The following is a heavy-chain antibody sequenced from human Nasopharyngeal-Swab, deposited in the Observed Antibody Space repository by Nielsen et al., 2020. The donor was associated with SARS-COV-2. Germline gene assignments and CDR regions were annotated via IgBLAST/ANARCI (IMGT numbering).Heavy chain of an antibody. V-gene: IGHV1-69*10. CDR1: GDTFSSYA. Sequence: SVKVSCKASGDTFSSYAISWVRQAPGQGLEWMGGIIPILGIANYAQKFQGRVTITADKSTSTAYMELRSLRSEDTAVYYCARAMATVGAVYYYGMDVWGQGTRVTGS. J-gene: IGHJ6*02. CDR3: ARAMATVGAVYYYGMDV. D-gene: IGHD4-23*01. CDR2: IIPILGIA.